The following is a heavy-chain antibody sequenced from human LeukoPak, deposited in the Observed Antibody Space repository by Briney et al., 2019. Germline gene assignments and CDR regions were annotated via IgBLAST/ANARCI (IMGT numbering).Heavy chain of an antibody. J-gene: IGHJ4*02. CDR1: GYTFTSYG. Sequence: DSVTVSCTASGYTFTSYGISWVRQAPGQGLEWMGWISAYNGNTNYAQKLQGRVTMTTDTSTRTAYMELRSLRSDDTAVYYCARRSTSAADDYWGQGTLVTVSS. CDR3: ARRSTSAADDY. D-gene: IGHD6-13*01. V-gene: IGHV1-18*01. CDR2: ISAYNGNT.